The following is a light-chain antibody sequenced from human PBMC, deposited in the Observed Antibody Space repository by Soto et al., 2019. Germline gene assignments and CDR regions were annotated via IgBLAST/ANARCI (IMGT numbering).Light chain of an antibody. Sequence: DIQMTQSPSTLSASVGDRVTITCRASQSISSWLAWYQQKPGKAPKLLIYDASSLESGVPSRFSGSGSGTEFTLTISSLQPDDFATYYCQQYNSYSWTFDQGTKVAIK. V-gene: IGKV1-5*01. CDR1: QSISSW. CDR2: DAS. CDR3: QQYNSYSWT. J-gene: IGKJ1*01.